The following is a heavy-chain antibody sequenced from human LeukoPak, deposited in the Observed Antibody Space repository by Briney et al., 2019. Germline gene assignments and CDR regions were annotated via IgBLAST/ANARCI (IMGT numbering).Heavy chain of an antibody. CDR1: GGSIYGGGYY. Sequence: PSETLSLTCTVSGGSIYGGGYYWSWIRQPPGKGLEWIGSIYYSGSTYYNPSLKSRVTISVDTSKNQFSLKLSSVTAADTAVYYCARAVAAAAPFDYWGQGTLVTVSS. CDR2: IYYSGST. CDR3: ARAVAAAAPFDY. J-gene: IGHJ4*02. V-gene: IGHV4-39*07. D-gene: IGHD6-13*01.